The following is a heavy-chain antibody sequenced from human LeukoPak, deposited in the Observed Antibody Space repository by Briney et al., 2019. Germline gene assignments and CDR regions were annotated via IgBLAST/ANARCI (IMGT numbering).Heavy chain of an antibody. CDR2: INHSGST. J-gene: IGHJ6*02. Sequence: SETLSLTCAVCGGSFSGYYWSWIRQPPGKGLEWIGEINHSGSTNYNPSLKSRVTISVDTSKNQFSLKLSSVTAADTAVYYCALGPGAYYYYGMDVWGQGTTVTVSS. V-gene: IGHV4-34*01. D-gene: IGHD3-10*01. CDR1: GGSFSGYY. CDR3: ALGPGAYYYYGMDV.